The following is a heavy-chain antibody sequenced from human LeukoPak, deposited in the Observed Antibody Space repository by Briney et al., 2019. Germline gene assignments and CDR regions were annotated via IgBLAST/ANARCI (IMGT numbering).Heavy chain of an antibody. CDR3: STEDKYCTSTTCGDS. CDR2: IIPHSGGT. J-gene: IGHJ5*02. D-gene: IGHD2-2*01. CDR1: GYTFTDYY. V-gene: IGHV1-2*02. Sequence: ASVKVSCKASGYTFTDYYMHWVRQAPGQRLEWIGYIIPHSGGTTYAQKFQGRVTMTRDASSSAVYMDLSSLRSDDTAVYYCSTEDKYCTSTTCGDSWGQGTLVTVSS.